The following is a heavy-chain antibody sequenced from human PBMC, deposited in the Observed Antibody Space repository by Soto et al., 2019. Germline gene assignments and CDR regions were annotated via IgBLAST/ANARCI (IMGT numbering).Heavy chain of an antibody. V-gene: IGHV1-18*01. CDR1: GYTFTSYG. D-gene: IGHD6-13*01. J-gene: IGHJ6*02. Sequence: ASVKVSCKASGYTFTSYGISWVRQAPGQGLEWMGWISAYNGNTNYAQKLQGRVTMTTDTSTSTAYMELRSLRSDDTAVYYCARDSAAAAGFYYYYGMDVWGQGTTVTVSS. CDR2: ISAYNGNT. CDR3: ARDSAAAAGFYYYYGMDV.